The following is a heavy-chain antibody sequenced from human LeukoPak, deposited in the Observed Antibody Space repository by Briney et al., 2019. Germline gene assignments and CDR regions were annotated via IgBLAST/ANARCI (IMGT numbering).Heavy chain of an antibody. CDR2: IYTSGTT. CDR1: GGSVRRGNYY. Sequence: SSQTLSLTCTVSGGSVRRGNYYWTWIRQPAGSGLEWIGRIYTSGTTDYNPSLKSRVTISVDTSKNQFSLKLSSVTAADTAVYYCARSFTMIAQYAFDIWGQGTMVTVSS. V-gene: IGHV4-61*02. CDR3: ARSFTMIAQYAFDI. J-gene: IGHJ3*02. D-gene: IGHD3-22*01.